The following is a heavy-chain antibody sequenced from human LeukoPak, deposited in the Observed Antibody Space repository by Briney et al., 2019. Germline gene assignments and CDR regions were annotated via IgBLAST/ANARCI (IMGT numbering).Heavy chain of an antibody. D-gene: IGHD3-3*01. CDR2: INHSGST. CDR1: GGSFSGYY. Sequence: PSETLSLTCAVYGGSFSGYYWSWIRQPPGRGLEWIGEINHSGSTNYNPSLKSRVTISVDTSKNQFSLKLSSVTAADTAVYYCAGPRITIFGVDQYYYYGMDVWGQGTTVTVSS. V-gene: IGHV4-34*01. J-gene: IGHJ6*02. CDR3: AGPRITIFGVDQYYYYGMDV.